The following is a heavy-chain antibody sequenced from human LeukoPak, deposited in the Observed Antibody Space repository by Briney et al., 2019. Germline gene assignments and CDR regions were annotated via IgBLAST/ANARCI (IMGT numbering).Heavy chain of an antibody. CDR3: ARTQWFGELLFDY. J-gene: IGHJ4*02. Sequence: SETLSLTCAVSGYSISSGYYWGWIRQPPGKGLEWIGSIYHSGSAYYNPSLKSRVTISVDTSENQFSLKLSSVTAADTAVYYCARTQWFGELLFDYWGQGTLVTVSS. CDR1: GYSISSGYY. CDR2: IYHSGSA. D-gene: IGHD3-10*01. V-gene: IGHV4-38-2*01.